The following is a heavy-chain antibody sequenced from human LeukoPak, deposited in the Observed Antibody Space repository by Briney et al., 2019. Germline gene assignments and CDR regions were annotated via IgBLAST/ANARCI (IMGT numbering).Heavy chain of an antibody. J-gene: IGHJ4*02. Sequence: GESLKISCKGSGYSFTDYWIGWVRQMPGKGLEWMGIIYPGDSDTRYSPSFQGQVTISADKSINTAYLQWSSLKASDTAVYYCAILPVSTELDLDYWGQGTLVTVSS. CDR3: AILPVSTELDLDY. V-gene: IGHV5-51*01. D-gene: IGHD5/OR15-5a*01. CDR1: GYSFTDYW. CDR2: IYPGDSDT.